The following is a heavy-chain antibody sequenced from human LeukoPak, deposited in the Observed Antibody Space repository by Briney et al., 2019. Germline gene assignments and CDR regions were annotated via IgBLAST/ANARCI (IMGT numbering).Heavy chain of an antibody. D-gene: IGHD3-10*01. Sequence: GGSLRLSCTASGFTFSSYEMNWVRQAPGKGLEWVSYISSSGSTIYYADSVKGRFTISRDNAKDSLYLQMNSLRDEDTAVYYCARGSGNSFDYWGQGALVTVSS. V-gene: IGHV3-48*03. J-gene: IGHJ4*02. CDR1: GFTFSSYE. CDR3: ARGSGNSFDY. CDR2: ISSSGSTI.